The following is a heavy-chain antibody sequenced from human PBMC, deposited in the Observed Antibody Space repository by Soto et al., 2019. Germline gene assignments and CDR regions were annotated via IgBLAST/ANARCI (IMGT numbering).Heavy chain of an antibody. CDR3: ARRDTSGFLRYFDN. CDR1: GGTLSSFINYP. Sequence: GASVKVSCKASGGTLSSFINYPINWVRQAPGRGLEWMGGIVPNVGTVNYAQKFQGRVTFTADKSTGTAYMEVSSLRSEDTALYYCARRDTSGFLRYFDNWGQGTLVTVSS. D-gene: IGHD3-3*01. J-gene: IGHJ4*02. V-gene: IGHV1-69*06. CDR2: IVPNVGTV.